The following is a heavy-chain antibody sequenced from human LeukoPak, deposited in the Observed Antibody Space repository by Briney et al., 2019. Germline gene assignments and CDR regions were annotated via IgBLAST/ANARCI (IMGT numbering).Heavy chain of an antibody. CDR3: ARDYGDYDRRDY. V-gene: IGHV3-30*04. Sequence: GSLRLSCAASGFTFSSYAMHWVRQAPGKGLEWVAVISYDGSNKYYADSVKGRFTISRDNSKNTLYLQMNSLRAEDTAVYYCARDYGDYDRRDYWGQGTLVTVSS. D-gene: IGHD4-17*01. CDR2: ISYDGSNK. CDR1: GFTFSSYA. J-gene: IGHJ4*02.